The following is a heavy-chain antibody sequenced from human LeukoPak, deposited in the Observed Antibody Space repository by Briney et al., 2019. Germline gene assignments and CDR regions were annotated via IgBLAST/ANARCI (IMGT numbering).Heavy chain of an antibody. CDR2: ISGSSTYI. D-gene: IGHD5-18*01. CDR3: AKDREDSAMISGVFDL. CDR1: GFTFSSYS. V-gene: IGHV3-21*04. Sequence: GGSLRLSCAASGFTFSSYSMNWVRQAPGKGLEWVSSISGSSTYIYYADSVKGRFTISRDNSKNTVSLQLSSLRVEDTAVYFCAKDREDSAMISGVFDLWGRGTLVTVSS. J-gene: IGHJ2*01.